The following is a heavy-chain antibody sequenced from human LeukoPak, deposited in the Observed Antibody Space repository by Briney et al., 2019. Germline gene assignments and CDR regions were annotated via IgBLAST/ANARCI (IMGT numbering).Heavy chain of an antibody. CDR1: GFTFSNAW. J-gene: IGHJ4*02. Sequence: GGSLRLSCAASGFTFSNAWMSWVRQAPGKGLEWVGRIKSKTDGGTTDYAAHVKGRFTISRDDSKNTLYLQMNSLKTEDTAVYYCTTPYYYDSSGQGPEFDYWGQGTLVTVSS. CDR3: TTPYYYDSSGQGPEFDY. CDR2: IKSKTDGGTT. V-gene: IGHV3-15*01. D-gene: IGHD3-22*01.